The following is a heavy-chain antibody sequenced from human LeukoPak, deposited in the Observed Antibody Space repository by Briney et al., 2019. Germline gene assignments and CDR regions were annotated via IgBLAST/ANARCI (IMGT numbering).Heavy chain of an antibody. V-gene: IGHV4-59*12. Sequence: SETLSLTCTVSGGSISSYYWSWIRQPPGKGLEWLGYIYYSGSTNYNPSLKGRVTMSVDTSKNQFSLKLSSVTAADTAVYYCARDGSSSLADAFDIWGQGTMVTVSS. CDR3: ARDGSSSLADAFDI. CDR2: IYYSGST. CDR1: GGSISSYY. D-gene: IGHD6-13*01. J-gene: IGHJ3*02.